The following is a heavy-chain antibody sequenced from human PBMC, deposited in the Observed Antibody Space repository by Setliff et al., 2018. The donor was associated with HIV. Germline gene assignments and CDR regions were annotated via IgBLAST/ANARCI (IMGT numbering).Heavy chain of an antibody. V-gene: IGHV2-26*01. CDR3: ARGTFFGVVIGNYYMDV. Sequence: SGPTLVNPTETLTLTCTVSGFSLSDARMGVSWIRQPPGKALEWLAHIFSNDEKSYSTSLKSRLTISKDTSKSQVVLTMTNMDPVDTATYYCARGTFFGVVIGNYYMDVWGKGTTVTVSS. CDR2: IFSNDEK. J-gene: IGHJ6*03. D-gene: IGHD3-3*01. CDR1: GFSLSDARMG.